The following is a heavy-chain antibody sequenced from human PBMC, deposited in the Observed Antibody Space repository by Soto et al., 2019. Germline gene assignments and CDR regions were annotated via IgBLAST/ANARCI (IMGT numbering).Heavy chain of an antibody. Sequence: GGSLRLSCAASGFTFTRYSMNWVRQAPGKGLEWVSSISSTTNYIYYGDSMKGRFTISRDNAKNPLYLEMNSLRAEDTAVYYCARESEDLTSNFDYWGQGTLVTVSS. V-gene: IGHV3-21*06. CDR1: GFTFTRYS. CDR2: ISSTTNYI. CDR3: ARESEDLTSNFDY. J-gene: IGHJ4*02.